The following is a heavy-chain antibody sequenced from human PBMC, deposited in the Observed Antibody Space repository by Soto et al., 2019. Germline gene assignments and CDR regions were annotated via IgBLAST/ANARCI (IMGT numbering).Heavy chain of an antibody. V-gene: IGHV3-53*01. CDR3: ARDPTLDVWGSY. J-gene: IGHJ4*02. D-gene: IGHD3-16*01. Sequence: GSLRLSCAASGFTVSSNYMSWVRQAPGKGLEWVSVIYSGGCTYYADSVKGRFTISRDNSKNTLYLQMNSLRAEDTAVYYCARDPTLDVWGSYWGQGTLVTVSS. CDR1: GFTVSSNY. CDR2: IYSGGCT.